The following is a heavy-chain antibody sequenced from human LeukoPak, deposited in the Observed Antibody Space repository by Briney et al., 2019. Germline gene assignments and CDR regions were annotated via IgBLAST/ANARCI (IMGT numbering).Heavy chain of an antibody. D-gene: IGHD2-21*01. V-gene: IGHV3-23*01. CDR3: ARGVMAARLYYFDY. Sequence: GGSLRLSCAASGFSFGSHPMNWVRQAPGEGRECVSGITGSGDYTYYIDSVQGRFTISRENSKNMLCLQMNSLRAEDTAVYYCARGVMAARLYYFDYWGRGILVTVS. CDR2: ITGSGDYT. J-gene: IGHJ4*02. CDR1: GFSFGSHP.